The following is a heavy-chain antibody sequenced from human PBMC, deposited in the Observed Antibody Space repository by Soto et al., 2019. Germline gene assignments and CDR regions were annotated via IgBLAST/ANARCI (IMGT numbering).Heavy chain of an antibody. CDR2: IYWDDDK. Sequence: QITLKESGPTLVKPTQTLTLTCTFSGFSLSTSGVGVGWIRQPPGKALEWLALIYWDDDKRYSPSLKSRLTITKDTSQNQVVLTMTNMDPVDTSTYYCAHRLNNTNYGVDNYYYYYGMDVWGQGTTVTVSS. D-gene: IGHD4-17*01. J-gene: IGHJ6*02. CDR1: GFSLSTSGVG. CDR3: AHRLNNTNYGVDNYYYYYGMDV. V-gene: IGHV2-5*02.